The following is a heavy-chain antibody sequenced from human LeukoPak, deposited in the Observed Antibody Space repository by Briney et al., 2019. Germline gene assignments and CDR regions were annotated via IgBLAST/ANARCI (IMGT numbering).Heavy chain of an antibody. CDR1: GFSFSDYS. J-gene: IGHJ5*02. D-gene: IGHD2-15*01. V-gene: IGHV3-21*06. CDR2: ISSRSRYI. Sequence: PGGSLRLSCAASGFSFSDYSMNWVRQAPGMGLEWVSSISSRSRYIYYAESVKGRFTISRDNAKNSMYLQMNSLRAEDTAVYYCARDALGYSPPESDPWGQGTLVTVSS. CDR3: ARDALGYSPPESDP.